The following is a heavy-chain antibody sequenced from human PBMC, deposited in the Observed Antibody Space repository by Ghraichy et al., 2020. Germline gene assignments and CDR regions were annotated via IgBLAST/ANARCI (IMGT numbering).Heavy chain of an antibody. CDR3: ASVPYYDILTGYYPPDY. J-gene: IGHJ4*02. D-gene: IGHD3-9*01. Sequence: GESLNISCKGSGYSFTSYWIGWVRQMPGKGLEWMGIIYPGDSDTRYSPSFQGQVTISADKSISTAYLQWSSLKASDTAMYYCASVPYYDILTGYYPPDYWGQGTLVTVSS. V-gene: IGHV5-51*01. CDR1: GYSFTSYW. CDR2: IYPGDSDT.